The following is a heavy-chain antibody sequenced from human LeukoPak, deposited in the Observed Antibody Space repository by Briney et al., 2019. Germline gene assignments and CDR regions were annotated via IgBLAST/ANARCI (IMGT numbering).Heavy chain of an antibody. CDR1: VFTFSSYA. CDR3: AKDLYYYDSSGYFPTHDAFDI. J-gene: IGHJ3*02. CDR2: ISGSGGST. V-gene: IGHV3-23*01. D-gene: IGHD3-22*01. Sequence: PGGSLRLSCAASVFTFSSYAMSWVRQAPGKGLEWVSAISGSGGSTYYADSVKGRFTISRDNSKNTLYLQMNSLRAEDTAVYYCAKDLYYYDSSGYFPTHDAFDIWGQGTMVTVSS.